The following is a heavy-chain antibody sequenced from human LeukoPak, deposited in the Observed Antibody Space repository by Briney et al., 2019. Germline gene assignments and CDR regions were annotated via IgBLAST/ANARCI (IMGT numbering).Heavy chain of an antibody. CDR3: ARDRMRGLFDY. J-gene: IGHJ4*02. CDR1: GYTFTSYG. CDR2: ISAYNGNT. Sequence: ASVKVSCKASGYTFTSYGISWVRQAPGQGLEWMGWISAYNGNTNYAQKLQGRVTMTTDTSTSTAYTELRSLRSDDTAVYYCARDRMRGLFDYWSQGTLVTVSS. V-gene: IGHV1-18*01.